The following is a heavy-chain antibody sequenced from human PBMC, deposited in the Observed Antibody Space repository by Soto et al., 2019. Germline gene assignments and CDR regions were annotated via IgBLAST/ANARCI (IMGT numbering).Heavy chain of an antibody. V-gene: IGHV1-8*01. CDR1: GYTFTSYD. CDR2: MNPNSGNT. D-gene: IGHD5-12*01. J-gene: IGHJ6*03. CDR3: ARTEAAMIVATKDPVLHYYYYYMDV. Sequence: ASVKVSCKASGYTFTSYDINWVRQATGQGLEWMGWMNPNSGNTGYAQKFQGRVTMTRNTSISTAYMELSSLRSEDTAVYYCARTEAAMIVATKDPVLHYYYYYMDVWGKGTTVTVSS.